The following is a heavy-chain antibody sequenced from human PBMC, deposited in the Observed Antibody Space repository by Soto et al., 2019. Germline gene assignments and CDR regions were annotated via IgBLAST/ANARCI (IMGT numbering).Heavy chain of an antibody. CDR1: GFTFSSYA. J-gene: IGHJ6*02. CDR2: ISYDGSNK. Sequence: GGSLRLSCAASGFTFSSYAMHWVRQAPGKGLEWVAVISYDGSNKYYADSVKGRFTISRDNSKNTLYLQMNSLRAEDTAVYYCARDQKLTKRAYYYYGMDVWGQGTTVTVSS. V-gene: IGHV3-30-3*01. CDR3: ARDQKLTKRAYYYYGMDV. D-gene: IGHD1-26*01.